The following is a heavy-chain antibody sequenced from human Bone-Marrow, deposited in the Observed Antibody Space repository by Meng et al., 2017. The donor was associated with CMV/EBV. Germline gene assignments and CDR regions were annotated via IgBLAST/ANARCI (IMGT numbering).Heavy chain of an antibody. D-gene: IGHD2-2*01. CDR2: IKQDGSEK. Sequence: GESLKISCAASGFTFSSYWMSWVRQAPGKGLEWVANIKQDGSEKYYVDSVKGRFTISRDNAKNSLYLQMNSLRAEDTAVYYCARHRVVPAAMGPKHYYYGMDVWGQGHTVNVSS. J-gene: IGHJ6*02. CDR3: ARHRVVPAAMGPKHYYYGMDV. CDR1: GFTFSSYW. V-gene: IGHV3-7*01.